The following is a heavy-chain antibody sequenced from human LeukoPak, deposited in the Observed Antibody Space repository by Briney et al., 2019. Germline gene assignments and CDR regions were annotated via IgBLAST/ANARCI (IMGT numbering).Heavy chain of an antibody. V-gene: IGHV1-2*02. CDR3: ARDREGYYDILTGYYGVGAFDI. CDR2: INPNSGGT. D-gene: IGHD3-9*01. J-gene: IGHJ3*02. CDR1: GYTFTSYG. Sequence: ASVKVSCKASGYTFTSYGISWVRQAPGQGLEWMGWINPNSGGTNYAQKFQGRVTVTRDTSISTAYMELSRLRSDDTAVYYCARDREGYYDILTGYYGVGAFDIWGQGTMVTVSS.